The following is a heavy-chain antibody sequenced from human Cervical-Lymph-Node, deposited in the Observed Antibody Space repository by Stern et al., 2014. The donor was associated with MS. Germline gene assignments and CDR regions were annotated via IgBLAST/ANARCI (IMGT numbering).Heavy chain of an antibody. J-gene: IGHJ4*02. CDR2: VDPRDFDI. CDR1: GYRFSNYW. CDR3: ARLYCSSTSCYSKIDY. Sequence: QLVQSGAEVKKPGESLKISCKGSGYRFSNYWIVWVRQMPGKGLEWMGSVDPRDFDIKYSPSFQGQVTISDDKSISTAYLQWSSLKASDTAMYYCARLYCSSTSCYSKIDYWGQGALVTVSS. D-gene: IGHD2-2*01. V-gene: IGHV5-51*03.